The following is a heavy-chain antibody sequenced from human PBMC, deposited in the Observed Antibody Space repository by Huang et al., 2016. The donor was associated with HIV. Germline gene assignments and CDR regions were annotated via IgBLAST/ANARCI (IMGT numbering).Heavy chain of an antibody. CDR2: ITQDGNNK. CDR1: GYTFGTHA. D-gene: IGHD5-18*01. J-gene: IGHJ4*02. CDR3: ARGTAMVGVLLDY. Sequence: QVQLVESGGGVVQPGRSLRLSCAASGYTFGTHAMHWVRQAPGKGLEWVAVITQDGNNKYYLDSLKGRFTISRDNSKNTMYLQMNSLRAEDTAVYYCARGTAMVGVLLDYWGQGTLVTVSS. V-gene: IGHV3-30-3*01.